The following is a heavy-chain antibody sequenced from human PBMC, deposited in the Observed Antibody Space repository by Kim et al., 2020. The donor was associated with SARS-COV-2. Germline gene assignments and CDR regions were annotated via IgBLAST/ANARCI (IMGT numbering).Heavy chain of an antibody. J-gene: IGHJ6*02. Sequence: STNYNPSLKSRVTISVDTSKNQFSLKLSSVTAADTAVYYCARSYYGMDVWGQGTTVTVSS. V-gene: IGHV4-34*01. CDR2: ST. CDR3: ARSYYGMDV.